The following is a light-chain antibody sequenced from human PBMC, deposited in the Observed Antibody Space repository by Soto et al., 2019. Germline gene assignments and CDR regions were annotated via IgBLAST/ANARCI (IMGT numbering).Light chain of an antibody. Sequence: EIVLTQSPGTLSLSLGERATLSCRASQSVISRYLAWYQQKPGQAPRLLIYAATSRATGVPDRFSGSGSGTDFTLTISRLEPEDFALYYCQQFGSSSYTFGRGTKLEIK. CDR3: QQFGSSSYT. V-gene: IGKV3-20*01. J-gene: IGKJ2*01. CDR1: QSVISRY. CDR2: AAT.